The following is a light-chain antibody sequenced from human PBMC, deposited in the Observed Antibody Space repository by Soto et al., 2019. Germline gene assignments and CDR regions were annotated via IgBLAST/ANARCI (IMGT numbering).Light chain of an antibody. CDR1: QNVYTN. Sequence: EIVMTQSPATLSVSPGETATLSCRASQNVYTNLAWYQQKPGQAHRLVLYGAYTRAAGIQARFNGGGSGTEFTLTIRSLQSEDFALYYCKQFHNWPLSFGGGTKVDIK. CDR2: GAY. CDR3: KQFHNWPLS. J-gene: IGKJ4*01. V-gene: IGKV3-15*01.